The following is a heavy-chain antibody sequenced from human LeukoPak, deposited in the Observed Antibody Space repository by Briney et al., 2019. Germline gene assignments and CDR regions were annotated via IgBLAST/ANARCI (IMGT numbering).Heavy chain of an antibody. CDR3: AKGAITMVRGVNDAFDI. J-gene: IGHJ3*02. CDR1: GFTFSSYG. V-gene: IGHV3-33*06. D-gene: IGHD3-10*01. CDR2: IWYDGSNK. Sequence: GRSLRLSCAASGFTFSSYGMHWVRQAPGKGPEWVAVIWYDGSNKYYADSVKGRFTISRDNSKNTLYLQMNSLRAEDTAVYYCAKGAITMVRGVNDAFDIWGQGTMVTVSS.